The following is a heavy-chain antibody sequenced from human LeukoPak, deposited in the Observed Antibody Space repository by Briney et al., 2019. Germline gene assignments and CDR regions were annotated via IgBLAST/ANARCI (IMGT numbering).Heavy chain of an antibody. J-gene: IGHJ6*03. Sequence: PGGSLRLSCAASGFTFSNAWMSWVRQAPGKGLEWVGRIKSKTDGGTTDYAAPVKGRFTISRDDSKNTLYLQMNSLKTEDTAVYYCTTDANYGSGSRYYYYYMDVWGKGTTVTISS. CDR1: GFTFSNAW. V-gene: IGHV3-15*01. D-gene: IGHD3-10*01. CDR2: IKSKTDGGTT. CDR3: TTDANYGSGSRYYYYYMDV.